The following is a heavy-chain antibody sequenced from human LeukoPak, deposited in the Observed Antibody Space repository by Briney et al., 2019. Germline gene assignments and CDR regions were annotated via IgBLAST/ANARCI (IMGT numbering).Heavy chain of an antibody. CDR1: GFTFSHFF. V-gene: IGHV3-11*04. Sequence: GGSLRLSCAASGFTFSHFFMNWIRQAPGKGLECVSYIGSGGSPIYYADSVKGRFTISRDDAKKSLYLQMNSLRAEDTAVYYCARDTGSGSPWWFDPWGQGTLVTVSS. J-gene: IGHJ5*02. CDR3: ARDTGSGSPWWFDP. CDR2: IGSGGSPI. D-gene: IGHD3-10*01.